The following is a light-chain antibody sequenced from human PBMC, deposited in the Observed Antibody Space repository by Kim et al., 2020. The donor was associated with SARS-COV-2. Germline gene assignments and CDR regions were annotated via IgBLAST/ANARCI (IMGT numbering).Light chain of an antibody. V-gene: IGKV3-15*01. CDR2: GAS. CDR3: QQYKDWPLT. CDR1: QRVTNN. Sequence: VSPGEIVTLSCRASQRVTNNLAWYQQKPGQAPRLLMYGASTRATGVPTRFSGSGSGTEFTLTISSLQSEDSAVYHCQQYKDWPLTFGGGTKVDIK. J-gene: IGKJ4*01.